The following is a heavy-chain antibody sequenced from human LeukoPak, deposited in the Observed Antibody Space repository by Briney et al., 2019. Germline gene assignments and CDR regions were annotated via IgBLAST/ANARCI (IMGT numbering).Heavy chain of an antibody. Sequence: SETLSLTCAVYGGSFSGYYWSWIRQPPGKGLEWIGEINHSGSTNYNPSLKSRVTISVDTSKNQFSLKLSSVTAADTAVYYCARGHYYGSGSYFPRFDYWGQGSPVTVSS. CDR1: GGSFSGYY. D-gene: IGHD3-10*01. CDR3: ARGHYYGSGSYFPRFDY. CDR2: INHSGST. J-gene: IGHJ4*02. V-gene: IGHV4-34*01.